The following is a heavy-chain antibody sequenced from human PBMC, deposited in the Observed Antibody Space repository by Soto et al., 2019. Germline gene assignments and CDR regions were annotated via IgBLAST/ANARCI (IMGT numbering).Heavy chain of an antibody. V-gene: IGHV4-59*01. CDR3: ARSDGRY. CDR2: IYYSGST. J-gene: IGHJ4*02. CDR1: GGSISSYY. Sequence: SETLSLTCTVSGGSISSYYWSWIRQPPGKGLEWIGYIYYSGSTNYNPSLKSRVTISVDTSKNQFSLKLGSVTAEETAVYYCARSDGRYWGQGTLVTVS.